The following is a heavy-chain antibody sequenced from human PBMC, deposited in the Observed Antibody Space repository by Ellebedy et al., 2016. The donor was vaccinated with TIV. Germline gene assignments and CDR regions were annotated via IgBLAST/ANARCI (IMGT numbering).Heavy chain of an antibody. D-gene: IGHD5-24*01. CDR3: AREGDGYDFDY. V-gene: IGHV3-74*01. J-gene: IGHJ4*02. CDR1: GFSFSNYW. CDR2: IDNDGSRA. Sequence: GGSLRLSCAASGFSFSNYWMHWVRQAPGKGLVWVARIDNDGSRATYADSVKGRFTISRYNAKKTLYLQMDSLTAEDTAVYYCAREGDGYDFDYWGQGTPVTVSS.